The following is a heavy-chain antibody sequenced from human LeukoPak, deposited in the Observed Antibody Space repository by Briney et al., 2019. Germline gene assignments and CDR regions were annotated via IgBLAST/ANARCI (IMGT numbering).Heavy chain of an antibody. V-gene: IGHV3-74*01. CDR2: IKTDGRTT. J-gene: IGHJ4*02. Sequence: PGGSLRLSYAACGMTFSNHWMHWVRQVPGKGLVWVSLIKTDGRTTIYADSVKGRFTISRDNGKSTLYLQMNSLRAEDTAIYYCTTGPSYGYEWWGQGTVVTVSS. CDR3: TTGPSYGYEW. CDR1: GMTFSNHW. D-gene: IGHD3-16*01.